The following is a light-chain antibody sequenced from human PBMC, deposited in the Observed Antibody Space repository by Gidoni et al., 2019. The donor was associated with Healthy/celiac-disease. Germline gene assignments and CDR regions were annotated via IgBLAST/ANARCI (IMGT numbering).Light chain of an antibody. J-gene: IGKJ1*01. CDR3: QKYYSAPQT. V-gene: IGKV1-27*01. Sequence: DIQMTQCPSSLSASVGDRVTITCRASQSISNYLAWYQQKPGKVPKLLIYAASTLQSGVPSRFSGSGSGTDFTLTISSLQPEDFATYYCQKYYSAPQTFGQGTKVEIK. CDR1: QSISNY. CDR2: AAS.